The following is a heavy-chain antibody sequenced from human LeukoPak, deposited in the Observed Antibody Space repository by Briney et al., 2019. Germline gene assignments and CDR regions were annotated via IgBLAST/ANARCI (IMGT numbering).Heavy chain of an antibody. J-gene: IGHJ4*02. Sequence: GGSLRLSCTASGFTFSTYSMNWVRQAPGKGLEWVASISDRGTYIYYADSVKGRFTISRDNAKNSLYLQMNSLRAEDTAVYYCARAGIAAAGMGDYWGQGTLVTVSS. CDR2: ISDRGTYI. V-gene: IGHV3-21*01. CDR3: ARAGIAAAGMGDY. CDR1: GFTFSTYS. D-gene: IGHD6-13*01.